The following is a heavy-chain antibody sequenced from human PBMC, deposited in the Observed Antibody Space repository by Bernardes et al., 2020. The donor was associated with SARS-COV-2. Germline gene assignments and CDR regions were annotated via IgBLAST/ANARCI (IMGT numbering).Heavy chain of an antibody. CDR3: AREWIAAAEDWFDP. CDR2: IWYDGSNK. CDR1: GFTFSSYG. Sequence: GGSLRLSCAASGFTFSSYGMHWVRQAPGKGLEWVAVIWYDGSNKYYADSVKGRFTISRDNSKNTLYLQMNSLRAEDTAVYYCAREWIAAAEDWFDPWGQGTLVTVSS. D-gene: IGHD6-13*01. V-gene: IGHV3-33*01. J-gene: IGHJ5*02.